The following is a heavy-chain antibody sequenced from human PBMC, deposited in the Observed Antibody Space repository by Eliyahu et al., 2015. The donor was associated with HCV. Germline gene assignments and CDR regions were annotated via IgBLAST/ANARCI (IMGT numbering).Heavy chain of an antibody. CDR2: ISYSGAS. CDR1: GGPXSSVNSY. J-gene: IGHJ3*02. D-gene: IGHD3-10*01. CDR3: ARRSRRGVILADAFDI. Sequence: QLHLQESGPGLVKPSETLSLTCTVXGGPXSSVNSYWAWIRQSPGKGLEWIGSISYSGASYYHPSLKSRVTISADTSNNQFSLKLTSVTAADTAVYFCARRSRRGVILADAFDIWGQGTLVTVSS. V-gene: IGHV4-39*01.